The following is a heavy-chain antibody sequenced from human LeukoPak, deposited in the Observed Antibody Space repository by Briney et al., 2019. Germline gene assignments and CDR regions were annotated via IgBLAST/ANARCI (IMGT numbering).Heavy chain of an antibody. CDR2: INQDGSEK. CDR3: ARLYYYASGYYYMDV. CDR1: GFTFSSYW. Sequence: GGSLRLSCAASGFTFSSYWMSWVRQAPGKGLEWVANINQDGSEKYYVDSVKGRFTISRDNAKNSLYLQMNSLRAEDTAVYYCARLYYYASGYYYMDVWGKGTTVTASS. D-gene: IGHD3-10*01. J-gene: IGHJ6*03. V-gene: IGHV3-7*01.